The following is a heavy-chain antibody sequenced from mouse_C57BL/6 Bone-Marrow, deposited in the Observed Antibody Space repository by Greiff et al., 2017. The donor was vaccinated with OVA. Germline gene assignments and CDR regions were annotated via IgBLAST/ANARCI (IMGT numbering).Heavy chain of an antibody. CDR2: FHPYNDDT. CDR1: GYTFTTYP. D-gene: IGHD2-2*01. V-gene: IGHV1-47*01. CDR3: ARRKGDGYAWFAY. Sequence: QVQLQQSGAELVKPGASVKMSCKASGYTFTTYPIEWMKQNPGKSLEWIGNFHPYNDDTKYNEKFKGKATLTVEKSSSTVYLELSRLTSDDSAGYDCARRKGDGYAWFAYWGQGTLVTVSA. J-gene: IGHJ3*01.